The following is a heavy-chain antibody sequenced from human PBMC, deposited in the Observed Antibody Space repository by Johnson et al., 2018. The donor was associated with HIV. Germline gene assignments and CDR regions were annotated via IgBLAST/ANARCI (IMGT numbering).Heavy chain of an antibody. CDR3: ARDGGVGTTRFGLEI. V-gene: IGHV3-30*04. Sequence: QVQLVESGGGVVQPGRSLRLSCAVSGFTFSNYAMHWVRQAPGKGLEWVAVISYDGRNSYYADSVKGRFTISRDNFKNTLYLQMNSLKTEDTAVYYCARDGGVGTTRFGLEIWGHGTMVTVSS. D-gene: IGHD1-26*01. J-gene: IGHJ3*02. CDR2: ISYDGRNS. CDR1: GFTFSNYA.